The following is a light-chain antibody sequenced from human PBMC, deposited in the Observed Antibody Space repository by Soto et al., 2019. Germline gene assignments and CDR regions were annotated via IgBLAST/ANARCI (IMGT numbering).Light chain of an antibody. Sequence: DIQLTQSPSTLSASVGDRVTITCRASQSISSWLAWYQRKPGKAPKLLIYDASSLESGVPSRFSGSGSGTEFTLTISSLQPDDFATYYCQQYNSYPWTFGQGTKVDIK. CDR2: DAS. CDR3: QQYNSYPWT. CDR1: QSISSW. V-gene: IGKV1-5*01. J-gene: IGKJ1*01.